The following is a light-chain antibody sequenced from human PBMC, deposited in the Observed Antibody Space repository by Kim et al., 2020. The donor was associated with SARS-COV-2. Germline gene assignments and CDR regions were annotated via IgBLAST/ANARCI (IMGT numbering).Light chain of an antibody. J-gene: IGLJ2*01. CDR2: GKN. CDR1: SLRSYY. Sequence: SSELTQDPAVSVALGQTVRITCQGDSLRSYYASWYQQKPGQAPVLVIYGKNNRPSGIPDRFSGSSSGNTASLTITGAQAEDEADYYCNSRDNSGNHQLVF. V-gene: IGLV3-19*01. CDR3: NSRDNSGNHQLV.